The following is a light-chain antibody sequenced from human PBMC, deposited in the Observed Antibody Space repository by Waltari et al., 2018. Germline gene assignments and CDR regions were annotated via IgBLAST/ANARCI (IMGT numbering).Light chain of an antibody. CDR2: KVS. V-gene: IGKV2-30*02. CDR3: MQGTHWPPMYT. CDR1: QRLVHSDGNTY. J-gene: IGKJ2*01. Sequence: DVVMTQSPLSLHVTLGQPASISCRSSQRLVHSDGNTYLNWFQQRPGQSPRRLIYKVSNRDSGVPDRFSGSGSGTDFTLKISRVEAEDVGVYYCMQGTHWPPMYTFGQGTKLEIK.